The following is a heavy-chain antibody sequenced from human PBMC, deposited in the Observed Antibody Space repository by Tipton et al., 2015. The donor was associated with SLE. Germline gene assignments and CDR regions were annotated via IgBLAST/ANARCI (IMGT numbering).Heavy chain of an antibody. Sequence: GLVKPSETLSLTCTVSGDSISSYYWSWIRQPPGKGLEWIGYIYYSGSTNYNPSLRSRVTISVDMSKNQVSLKLSSVTAADTAVYYCARVAPTEVFDYWGQGTLVTVSS. D-gene: IGHD1-1*01. J-gene: IGHJ4*02. CDR2: IYYSGST. V-gene: IGHV4-59*12. CDR1: GDSISSYY. CDR3: ARVAPTEVFDY.